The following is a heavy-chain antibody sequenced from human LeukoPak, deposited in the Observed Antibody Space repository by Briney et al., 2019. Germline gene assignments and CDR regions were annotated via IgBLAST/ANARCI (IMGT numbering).Heavy chain of an antibody. CDR3: ARGAPGLAAAGTGFGY. J-gene: IGHJ4*02. D-gene: IGHD6-13*01. V-gene: IGHV4-4*07. CDR2: IYTSGST. Sequence: PSETPSLTCTVSGGSISSYYWSWIRQPAGKGLEWIGRIYTSGSTNYNPSLKSRVTMSVDTSKNQFSLKLSSVTAADTAVYYCARGAPGLAAAGTGFGYWGQGTLVTVSS. CDR1: GGSISSYY.